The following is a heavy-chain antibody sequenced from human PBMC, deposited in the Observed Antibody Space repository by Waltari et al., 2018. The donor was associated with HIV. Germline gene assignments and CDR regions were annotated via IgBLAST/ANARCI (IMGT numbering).Heavy chain of an antibody. J-gene: IGHJ3*02. CDR1: RYTFTNTD. CDR2: ISATNGNT. Sequence: QAHLVQSGAEVKTPGSSVKVSCKASRYTFTNTDIHWVRQAPGQGLEWMGWISATNGNTNYAQKFQGRVTMTTDTSTSTAYMELRSLRSDDTAVYYCAREVPHTAMIYDAFDIWGQGTVVTVSS. V-gene: IGHV1-18*01. D-gene: IGHD5-18*01. CDR3: AREVPHTAMIYDAFDI.